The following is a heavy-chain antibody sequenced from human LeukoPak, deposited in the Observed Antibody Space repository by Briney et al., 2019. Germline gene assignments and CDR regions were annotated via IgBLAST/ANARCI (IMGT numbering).Heavy chain of an antibody. V-gene: IGHV1-18*01. CDR1: GYTFTSYG. J-gene: IGHJ4*02. CDR2: ISSYNGNT. D-gene: IGHD3-10*01. Sequence: ASVKVSCKASGYTFTSYGISWVRQAPGQGLEWMGWISSYNGNTNYAQKLQGRVTMTTDTSTSAAYMELKSLRSDDTAVYYCARHTLYGSGSYYVYYFDYWGQGTLVTVSS. CDR3: ARHTLYGSGSYYVYYFDY.